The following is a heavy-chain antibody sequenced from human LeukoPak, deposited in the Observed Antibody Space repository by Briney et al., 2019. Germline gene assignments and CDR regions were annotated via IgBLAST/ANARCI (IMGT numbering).Heavy chain of an antibody. V-gene: IGHV1-8*01. J-gene: IGHJ4*02. CDR1: GYTFTSYD. CDR3: ARGLGVNSGYYVDY. D-gene: IGHD3-22*01. Sequence: ASVKVSCKASGYTFTSYDINWVRQATGQGLEWMGWMNPNSANTGYALKFQGRVTMTRNTSISTAYMELSSLTSEDTAVYYCARGLGVNSGYYVDYWGQGTLATVSS. CDR2: MNPNSANT.